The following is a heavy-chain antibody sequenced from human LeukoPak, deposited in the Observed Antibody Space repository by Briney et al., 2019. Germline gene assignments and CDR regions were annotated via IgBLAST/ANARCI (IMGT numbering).Heavy chain of an antibody. CDR1: GYTFTGYS. V-gene: IGHV1-2*02. CDR2: INPNSGGT. D-gene: IGHD2-2*01. J-gene: IGHJ4*02. CDR3: ARRGDCSSTSCPSPDY. Sequence: GASVKVSCKASGYTFTGYSMHWVRQAPGQGLEWMGWINPNSGGTNYAQKFQGRVTMTRDTSISTAYMELSRLRSDDTAVYYCARRGDCSSTSCPSPDYWGQGTLVTVSS.